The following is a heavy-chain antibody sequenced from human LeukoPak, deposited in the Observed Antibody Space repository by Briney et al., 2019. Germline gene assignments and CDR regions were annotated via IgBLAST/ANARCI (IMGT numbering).Heavy chain of an antibody. J-gene: IGHJ4*02. CDR3: ARDHNDLTGTYWESFDC. D-gene: IGHD1-26*01. CDR2: IGSSSTYI. CDR1: RFTFSNHN. V-gene: IGHV3-21*01. Sequence: PGGSLRVSCAASRFTFSNHNMNWVRQGPGTGLEWVSSIGSSSTYIYYADSVKGRFTISRDNVKNSLYLQMDSLAAEDTAVYYCARDHNDLTGTYWESFDCWGEGTLVTVSS.